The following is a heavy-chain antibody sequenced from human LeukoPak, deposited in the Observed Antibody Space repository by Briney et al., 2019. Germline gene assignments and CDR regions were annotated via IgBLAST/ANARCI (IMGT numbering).Heavy chain of an antibody. V-gene: IGHV3-48*03. CDR3: ARGLGWLPDY. CDR1: GFTFSSYE. CDR2: LGSSGSDV. Sequence: PGGCLRLSCEASGFTFSSYEMIWVRPAPGKGLEWISHLGSSGSDVYSADSVKGRFTISRDNAKNSVFLQMNSLRDEDTAIYYCARGLGWLPDYWGQGTLVTVSS. D-gene: IGHD6-19*01. J-gene: IGHJ4*02.